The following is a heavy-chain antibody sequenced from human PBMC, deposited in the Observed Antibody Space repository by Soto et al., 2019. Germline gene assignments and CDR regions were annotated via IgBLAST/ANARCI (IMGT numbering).Heavy chain of an antibody. V-gene: IGHV3-30*18. Sequence: PGGSLRLCCAAAGFTFSSYGRHWVRQAPGKGLEWVAIISYDGTNKYYADSVKGQFTISRDNSKNTLFLQINSLRAEDTAVYYCAKLPHYDFWSGYYFDFWGQGTLGTVSS. CDR1: GFTFSSYG. CDR2: ISYDGTNK. J-gene: IGHJ4*02. CDR3: AKLPHYDFWSGYYFDF. D-gene: IGHD3-3*01.